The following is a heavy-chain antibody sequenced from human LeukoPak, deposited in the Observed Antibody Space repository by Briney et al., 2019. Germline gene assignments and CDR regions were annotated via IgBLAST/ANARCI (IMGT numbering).Heavy chain of an antibody. D-gene: IGHD6-13*01. Sequence: SETLSLTCTVSGGSISSYYWSWIRQPPGKGLEWSGYIYYSGSTNYNPSLKSRVTISGDTSKNQFSLKLSSVTAADTAVYYCARSEVTSSSWYLSPTFDIWGQGTMVTVSS. CDR2: IYYSGST. CDR1: GGSISSYY. J-gene: IGHJ3*02. CDR3: ARSEVTSSSWYLSPTFDI. V-gene: IGHV4-59*01.